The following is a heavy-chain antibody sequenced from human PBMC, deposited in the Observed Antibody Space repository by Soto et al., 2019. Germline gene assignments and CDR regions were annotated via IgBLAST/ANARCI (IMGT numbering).Heavy chain of an antibody. CDR3: VGTGTTDDY. Sequence: QVQLQEPGPGLVKPSQTLSLTCTVSGASVSSGDYYWSCIRQPPGKGLEWIGYIYSSGGSYYNPSLKGRLTISIDTSKNQFSLKLNSVTVADTAIYYCVGTGTTDDYWGRGTLVTVSS. CDR2: IYSSGGS. D-gene: IGHD1-1*01. CDR1: GASVSSGDYY. J-gene: IGHJ4*02. V-gene: IGHV4-30-4*01.